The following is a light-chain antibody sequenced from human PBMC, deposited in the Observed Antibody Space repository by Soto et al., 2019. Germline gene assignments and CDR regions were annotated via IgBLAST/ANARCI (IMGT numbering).Light chain of an antibody. J-gene: IGLJ1*01. CDR3: QSHDKRLTDYV. CDR1: SSSIGAGYE. Sequence: QAVLTHPPSVSGAPGHRVTISCSGTSSSIGAGYEVHWYHQLPGTAPKLVVSGNGNRPSGVPDRLSASKSGTSASLAITGLQAEDEGHYYCQSHDKRLTDYVFGTGTKVTVL. CDR2: GNG. V-gene: IGLV1-40*01.